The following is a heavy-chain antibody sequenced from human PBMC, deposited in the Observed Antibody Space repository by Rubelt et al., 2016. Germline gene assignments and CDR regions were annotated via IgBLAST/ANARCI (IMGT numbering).Heavy chain of an antibody. CDR2: IWYDGSNK. D-gene: IGHD6-13*01. J-gene: IGHJ5*02. V-gene: IGHV3-33*03. CDR3: AKDTDSSSWYEYLAGFDP. Sequence: GKGLEWVAVIWYDGSNKYYVDSVKGRFTISRDNAKNTLYLQMNSLRAEDTAVYYCAKDTDSSSWYEYLAGFDPGGQGTLVTVSS.